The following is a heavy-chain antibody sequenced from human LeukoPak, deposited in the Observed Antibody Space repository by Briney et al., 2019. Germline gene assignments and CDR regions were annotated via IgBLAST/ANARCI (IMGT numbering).Heavy chain of an antibody. Sequence: GSVKVSCKASGYTFTSYYMHWVRQAPGQGLEWMGIINPSGGSTSYAQKFQGRVTMTRDTSTSTVYMELSSLRSEDTAVYYCARDLGYGSGWYEVYFDYWGQGTLVTVSS. D-gene: IGHD6-19*01. CDR1: GYTFTSYY. CDR2: INPSGGST. J-gene: IGHJ4*02. V-gene: IGHV1-46*01. CDR3: ARDLGYGSGWYEVYFDY.